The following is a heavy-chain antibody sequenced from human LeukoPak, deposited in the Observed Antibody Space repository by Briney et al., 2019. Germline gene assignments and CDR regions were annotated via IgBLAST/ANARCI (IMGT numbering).Heavy chain of an antibody. CDR2: ISAYNGNT. CDR3: ARGPLPWYDFWSGYYTNWFDP. CDR1: GYTFTSYG. V-gene: IGHV1-18*01. Sequence: ASVKVSCKASGYTFTSYGISWVRQAPGQGLEWMGWISAYNGNTNYARKLQGRVTMTTDTSTSTAYMELRSLRSDDTAAYYCARGPLPWYDFWSGYYTNWFDPWGQGTLVTVSS. J-gene: IGHJ5*02. D-gene: IGHD3-3*01.